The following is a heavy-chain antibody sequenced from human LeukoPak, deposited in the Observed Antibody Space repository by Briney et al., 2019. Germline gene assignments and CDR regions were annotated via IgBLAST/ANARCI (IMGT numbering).Heavy chain of an antibody. CDR2: ISAYNGNT. D-gene: IGHD3-22*01. V-gene: IGHV1-18*01. J-gene: IGHJ4*02. Sequence: ASVQVSCQASGYTFTSYGISWVRQAPGQGLEWMGWISAYNGNTNYAQKLQGRVTMTTDTSTSTAYMELRSLRSDDTAVYYCAREPYYYDSSGYYSDYWGQGTLVTVSS. CDR3: AREPYYYDSSGYYSDY. CDR1: GYTFTSYG.